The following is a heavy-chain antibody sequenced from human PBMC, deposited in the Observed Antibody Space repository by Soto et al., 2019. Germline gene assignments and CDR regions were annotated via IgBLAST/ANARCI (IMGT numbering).Heavy chain of an antibody. CDR2: IYYSGST. J-gene: IGHJ3*02. Sequence: KPSETLSFTCTVSGGSISSYYWSWIRQPPGKGLEWIGYIYYSGSTNYNPSLKSRVTISVDTSKNQFSLKLSSVTAADTAVYYCARQHDYCGGDCAIAFDIWGQGTMVTVS. V-gene: IGHV4-59*01. CDR3: ARQHDYCGGDCAIAFDI. CDR1: GGSISSYY. D-gene: IGHD2-21*02.